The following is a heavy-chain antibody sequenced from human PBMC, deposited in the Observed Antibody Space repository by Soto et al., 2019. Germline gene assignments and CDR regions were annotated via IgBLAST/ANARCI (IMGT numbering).Heavy chain of an antibody. V-gene: IGHV4-30-4*01. Sequence: SETLSLTCTVSGGSISSSSYYWSWIRQPPGKGLEWIGYIYYSGSTYYNPSLKSRVTISVDTSKNQFSLKLSSVTAADTAVYYCARVYKYNWIHSRGGAFDIWGQGTMVTVSS. CDR1: GGSISSSSYY. CDR2: IYYSGST. D-gene: IGHD1-1*01. J-gene: IGHJ3*02. CDR3: ARVYKYNWIHSRGGAFDI.